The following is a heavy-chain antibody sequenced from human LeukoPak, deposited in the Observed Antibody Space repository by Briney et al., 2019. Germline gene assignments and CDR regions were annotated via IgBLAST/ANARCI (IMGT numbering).Heavy chain of an antibody. CDR3: AKARTTVTAPDY. CDR2: ISWNSGSI. Sequence: GRSLRLSCAASGFTFDDYAMHWVRQAPGKGLGWDSGISWNSGSIGYADSVKGRFTISRDNSKNTLYLQMNSLRAEDTAVYYCAKARTTVTAPDYWGQGTLVTVSS. J-gene: IGHJ4*02. D-gene: IGHD4-17*01. V-gene: IGHV3-9*01. CDR1: GFTFDDYA.